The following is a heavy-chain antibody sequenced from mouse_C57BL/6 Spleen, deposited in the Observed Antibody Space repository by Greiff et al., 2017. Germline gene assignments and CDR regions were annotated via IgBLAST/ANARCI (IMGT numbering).Heavy chain of an antibody. V-gene: IGHV1-4*01. Sequence: VQLQQSGAELARPGASVKMSCKASGYTFTSYTMHWVKQRPGQGLEWIGYINPSSGYTKYNQKFKDKATLTADKSSSTAYMQLSSLTSEDSAVYYCARVVTTVVAHFDYWGQGTTLTVSS. CDR2: INPSSGYT. J-gene: IGHJ2*01. CDR1: GYTFTSYT. CDR3: ARVVTTVVAHFDY. D-gene: IGHD1-1*01.